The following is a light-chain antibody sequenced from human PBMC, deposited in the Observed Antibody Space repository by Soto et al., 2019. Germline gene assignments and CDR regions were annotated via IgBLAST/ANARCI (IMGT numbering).Light chain of an antibody. Sequence: SRLTQSPSSLSASVGDRVTITCRASQGISSHLAWYQQRPGKAPVLLIYGASNLQSGVPSRFSGSGSGTAFTLTISSLQPEDFATYYCQQFSGYPLTFGQGTRLEIK. J-gene: IGKJ5*01. V-gene: IGKV1-9*01. CDR3: QQFSGYPLT. CDR1: QGISSH. CDR2: GAS.